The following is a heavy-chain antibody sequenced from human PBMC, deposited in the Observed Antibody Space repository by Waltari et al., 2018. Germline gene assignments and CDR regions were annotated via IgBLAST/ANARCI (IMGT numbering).Heavy chain of an antibody. D-gene: IGHD5-12*01. CDR3: ARVKDGYMLSDAFDI. V-gene: IGHV1-8*01. Sequence: QVQLVQSGAEVKKPGASVKVSCKASGYTFTSYDINWVRQATGQGLEWMGWRNPNRGNTGYEQKFQGRVTMTRNTSISTAYMELSSLRSEDTAVYYCARVKDGYMLSDAFDIWGQGTMVTVSS. J-gene: IGHJ3*02. CDR1: GYTFTSYD. CDR2: RNPNRGNT.